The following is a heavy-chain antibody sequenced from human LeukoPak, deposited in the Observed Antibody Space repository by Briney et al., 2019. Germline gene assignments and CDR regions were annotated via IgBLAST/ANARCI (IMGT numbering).Heavy chain of an antibody. CDR1: GYTFTGYY. Sequence: ASVKVSCKASGYTFTGYYMHWVRQAPGQGLEWMGWINPNSGGTNYAQKFQGRVTMTRDTSISTAYMELSRLRSDDTAVYYCARDLGSSSDNWFDPWGQGTLVTVSS. CDR3: ARDLGSSSDNWFDP. CDR2: INPNSGGT. V-gene: IGHV1-2*02. J-gene: IGHJ5*02. D-gene: IGHD6-6*01.